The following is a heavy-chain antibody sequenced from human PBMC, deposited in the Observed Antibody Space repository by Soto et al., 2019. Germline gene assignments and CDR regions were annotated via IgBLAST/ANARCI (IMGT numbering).Heavy chain of an antibody. CDR2: IYPGDSDT. CDR1: GYSFTSYW. V-gene: IGHV5-51*01. J-gene: IGHJ6*04. Sequence: GESLKISCKGSGYSFTSYWIGWVRQIPGKGLEWMGIIYPGDSDTRYSPSSQGQVTISADKSISTAYRQWSSLEASDTATYYGERQRYCSSTSGYDYYYYYGMDVWGKGTTVTVSS. D-gene: IGHD2-2*01. CDR3: ERQRYCSSTSGYDYYYYYGMDV.